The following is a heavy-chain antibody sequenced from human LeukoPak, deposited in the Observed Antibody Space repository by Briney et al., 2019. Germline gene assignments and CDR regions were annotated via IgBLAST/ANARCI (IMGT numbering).Heavy chain of an antibody. Sequence: PSQTLSLTCTVSGGSISSGGYYWSWIRQPPGKGLEWIGYIYYSGSTNYNPSLKSRVTISVDTSKNQFSLKLSSVTAADTAVYYCARHSYCGGDCYLDYWGQGTLVTVSS. V-gene: IGHV4-61*08. D-gene: IGHD2-21*02. J-gene: IGHJ4*02. CDR3: ARHSYCGGDCYLDY. CDR1: GGSISSGGYY. CDR2: IYYSGST.